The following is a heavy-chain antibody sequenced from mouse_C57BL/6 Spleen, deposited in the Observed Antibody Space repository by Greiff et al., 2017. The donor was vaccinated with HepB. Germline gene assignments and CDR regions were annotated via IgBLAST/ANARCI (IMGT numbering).Heavy chain of an antibody. V-gene: IGHV5-17*01. CDR2: ISSGSSTI. J-gene: IGHJ4*01. D-gene: IGHD1-1*01. CDR3: ARIYYYGYYAMDY. CDR1: GFTFSDYG. Sequence: EVKLQESGGGLVKPGGSLKLSCAASGFTFSDYGMHWVRQAPEKGLEWVAYISSGSSTIYYADTVKGRFTISRDNAKNTLFLQMTSLRSEDTAMYYCARIYYYGYYAMDYWGQGTSVTVSS.